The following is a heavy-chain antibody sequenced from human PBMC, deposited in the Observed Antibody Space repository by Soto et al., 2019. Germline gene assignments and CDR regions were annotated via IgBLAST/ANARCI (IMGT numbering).Heavy chain of an antibody. D-gene: IGHD5-12*01. CDR2: ISDTGAT. V-gene: IGHV4-61*08. CDR1: GGSVSSGGHY. CDR3: ARDRPDYSNSYDAFDI. Sequence: QVQLQESGPGLVKPSETLSLTCSVSGGSVSSGGHYWSWIRQPPGKTLEWIAYISDTGATKYNPSLKSRVTISLDKSKNQVSLRLGSVTAADTAVYYCARDRPDYSNSYDAFDIWGQETMVTVSS. J-gene: IGHJ3*02.